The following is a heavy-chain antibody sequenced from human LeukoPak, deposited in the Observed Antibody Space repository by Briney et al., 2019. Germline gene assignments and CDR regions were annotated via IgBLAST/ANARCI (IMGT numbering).Heavy chain of an antibody. V-gene: IGHV1-24*01. D-gene: IGHD6-19*01. CDR3: ATEPVGYSSGWSSRT. CDR1: GYTLTQLS. CDR2: FDPEDGET. Sequence: ASVKVSCKVSGYTLTQLSMHWVRQAPGKGLAWMGGFDPEDGETIYAQKLHGKVTMTEDTSTDTAYMERSSLRSEDTAVYYCATEPVGYSSGWSSRTWGQGTLVTVSS. J-gene: IGHJ5*02.